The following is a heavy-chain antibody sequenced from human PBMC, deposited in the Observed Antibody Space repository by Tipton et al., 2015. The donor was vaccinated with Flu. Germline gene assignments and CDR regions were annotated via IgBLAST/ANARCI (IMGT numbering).Heavy chain of an antibody. CDR3: ARDHSPSITVLGEITDYFGMDV. CDR1: GFTFSSYE. D-gene: IGHD3-3*01. V-gene: IGHV3-48*03. J-gene: IGHJ6*02. CDR2: IVPSGFTK. Sequence: SLRLSCAVSGFTFSSYEMNWVRQAPGKGLEWVSYIVPSGFTKYYADAVKGRFTISRDNAKNSLYLQMNSLRAEDTAVYYCARDHSPSITVLGEITDYFGMDVWGQGTTVTVSS.